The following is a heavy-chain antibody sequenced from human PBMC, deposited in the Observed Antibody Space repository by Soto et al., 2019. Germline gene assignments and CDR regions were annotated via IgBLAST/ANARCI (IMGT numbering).Heavy chain of an antibody. CDR2: IKSKTDGRTT. Sequence: GGSLRLSCAASGFTFSNAWMSWVRQAPGKGLEWVGRIKSKTDGRTTDYAAPVKGRFTISRDDSKNTLYLQMNSLKTEDTAVYYCTTDSSREYWGQGTLVTVSS. J-gene: IGHJ4*02. D-gene: IGHD2-2*01. CDR3: TTDSSREY. V-gene: IGHV3-15*01. CDR1: GFTFSNAW.